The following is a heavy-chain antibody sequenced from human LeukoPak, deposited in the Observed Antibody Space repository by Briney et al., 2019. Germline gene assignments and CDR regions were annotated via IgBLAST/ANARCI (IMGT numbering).Heavy chain of an antibody. J-gene: IGHJ4*02. CDR3: ARGGVVPAAIDY. CDR1: GGTFSSYA. Sequence: SVKVSCKASGGTFSSYAISWVRQAPGQGLEWMGRIIPILGIANYAQKFQGRVTITADKSTSTAYMELSTLRSEDTAVYYCARGGVVPAAIDYWGQGTLVTVSS. V-gene: IGHV1-69*04. CDR2: IIPILGIA. D-gene: IGHD2-2*01.